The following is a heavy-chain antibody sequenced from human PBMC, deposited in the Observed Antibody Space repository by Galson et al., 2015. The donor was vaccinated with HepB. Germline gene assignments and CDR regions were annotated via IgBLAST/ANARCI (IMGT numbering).Heavy chain of an antibody. V-gene: IGHV3-53*01. Sequence: SLRLSCAASGFTVSSNYMSWVRQAPGKGLEWVSVIYSGGSTYYADSVKGRFTISRDNSKNTLYLQMNSLRAEDTAVYYCARDGVRSSSWSTRVDYYYGMDVWGQGTTVTVSS. CDR2: IYSGGST. CDR3: ARDGVRSSSWSTRVDYYYGMDV. CDR1: GFTVSSNY. J-gene: IGHJ6*02. D-gene: IGHD6-13*01.